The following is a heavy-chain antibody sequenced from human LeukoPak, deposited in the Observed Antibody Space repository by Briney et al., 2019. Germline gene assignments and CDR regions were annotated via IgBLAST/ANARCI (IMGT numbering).Heavy chain of an antibody. D-gene: IGHD4-17*01. V-gene: IGHV2-5*02. CDR2: IYWDNNK. CDR1: GFSLTTSGVG. CDR3: AHYGDYRFLYYFDH. J-gene: IGHJ4*02. Sequence: SGPTLVKPTQTLTLTCTFSGFSLTTSGVGVGWIRQPPGKALEWLALIYWDNNKLYSPSLRSRLTIAKDTSKNQVVLTMTNMDPVATATYSCAHYGDYRFLYYFDHWGQGTLVTVSS.